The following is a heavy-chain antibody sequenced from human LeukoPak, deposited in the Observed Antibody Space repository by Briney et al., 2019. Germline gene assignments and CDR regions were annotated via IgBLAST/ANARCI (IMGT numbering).Heavy chain of an antibody. J-gene: IGHJ5*02. CDR3: ARDRGSYYGSSWFDP. CDR1: GYTFTSYG. Sequence: ASVKVSCKASGYTFTSYGICWVRQAPGQGLEWMGWISAYNGNTNYAQKLQGRVTMTTDTSTSTAYMELRSLRSDDTAVYYCARDRGSYYGSSWFDPWGQGTLVTVSS. CDR2: ISAYNGNT. V-gene: IGHV1-18*01. D-gene: IGHD1-26*01.